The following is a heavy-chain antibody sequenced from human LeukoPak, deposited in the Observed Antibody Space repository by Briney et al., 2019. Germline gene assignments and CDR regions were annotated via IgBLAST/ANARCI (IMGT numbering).Heavy chain of an antibody. D-gene: IGHD3-22*01. CDR1: GGTFSSYA. V-gene: IGHV1-69*05. J-gene: IGHJ3*02. CDR2: IIPIFGTA. CDR3: ARTVGVVAQTGGAFDI. Sequence: SVKVSCKTSGGTFSSYAISWVRQAPGQGLEWMGRIIPIFGTANYAQKFQGRVTITTDESTSTAYMELSSLRSEDTAVYYCARTVGVVAQTGGAFDIWGQGTMVTVSS.